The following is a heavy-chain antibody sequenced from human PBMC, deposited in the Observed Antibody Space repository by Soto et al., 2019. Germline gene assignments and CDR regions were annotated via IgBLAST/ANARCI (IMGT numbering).Heavy chain of an antibody. D-gene: IGHD3-9*01. CDR1: GGSFSGYY. J-gene: IGHJ6*02. CDR2: INHSGST. Sequence: PSETLSLTCAVYGGSFSGYYWSWIRQPPGKGLEWIGEINHSGSTNYNPSLKSRVTISVDTSKNQFSLKLSSVTAADTAVYYCARLGLNGYYFLWYGMDVWGQWTTVTVSS. V-gene: IGHV4-34*01. CDR3: ARLGLNGYYFLWYGMDV.